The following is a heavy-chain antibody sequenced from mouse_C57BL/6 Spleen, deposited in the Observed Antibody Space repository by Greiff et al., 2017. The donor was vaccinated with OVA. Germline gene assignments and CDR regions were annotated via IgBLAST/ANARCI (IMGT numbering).Heavy chain of an antibody. Sequence: EVKLVESGGGLVKPGGSLKLSCAASGFTFSSYAMSWVRQTPEKRLEWVATISDGGSYTYYPDNVKGRFTISRDNAKNNLYLQMSHLKSEDTAMYYCAVGYGNFEGSLFAYWGQGTLVTVSA. D-gene: IGHD2-10*02. J-gene: IGHJ3*01. V-gene: IGHV5-4*03. CDR3: AVGYGNFEGSLFAY. CDR2: ISDGGSYT. CDR1: GFTFSSYA.